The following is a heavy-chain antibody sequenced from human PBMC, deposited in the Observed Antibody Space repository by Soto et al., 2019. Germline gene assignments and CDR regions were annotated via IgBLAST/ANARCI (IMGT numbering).Heavy chain of an antibody. D-gene: IGHD6-19*01. V-gene: IGHV4-34*01. CDR3: ARGGSSDWQVAFDF. CDR2: VNHNGRN. CDR1: GGSFSGYF. Sequence: QLHQQQWGAGLLKPSETLSLTCAVYGGSFSGYFWNWIRQSPGKGLEWIGKVNHNGRNNYNPSLKSRVTISLDMSKNQISLKLTSVTGADTAVYYCARGGSSDWQVAFDFWGQGTMVTVSS. J-gene: IGHJ3*01.